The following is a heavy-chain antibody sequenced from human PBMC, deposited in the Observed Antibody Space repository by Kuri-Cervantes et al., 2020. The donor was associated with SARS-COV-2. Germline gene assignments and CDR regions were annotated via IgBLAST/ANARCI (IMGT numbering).Heavy chain of an antibody. CDR1: GFTFSSYG. J-gene: IGHJ5*02. Sequence: GGSLRLSCAASGFTFSSYGMHWVRQAPGKGLEWVAFIRYDGSNKYYADSVKGRFTISRDNSKNTLYLQMNSLRAEDTAVYYCAKEGGIVVVPAGPTDWFDPWGQGTLVTVSS. V-gene: IGHV3-30*02. CDR3: AKEGGIVVVPAGPTDWFDP. D-gene: IGHD2-2*01. CDR2: IRYDGSNK.